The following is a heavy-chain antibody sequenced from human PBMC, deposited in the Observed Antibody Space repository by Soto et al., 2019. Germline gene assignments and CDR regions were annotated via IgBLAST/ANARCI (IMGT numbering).Heavy chain of an antibody. Sequence: VASVKVSCKASGYTFTSYWIHLVRQAPGQGLEWVAMIDPSNGRTNYAQMFQGRITVTRQTSTSSVYMEISSLTSADTAFYYCVRHRPHAWFDPWGQGTLVTVSS. CDR1: GYTFTSYW. V-gene: IGHV1-46*01. CDR3: VRHRPHAWFDP. D-gene: IGHD2-8*01. CDR2: IDPSNGRT. J-gene: IGHJ5*02.